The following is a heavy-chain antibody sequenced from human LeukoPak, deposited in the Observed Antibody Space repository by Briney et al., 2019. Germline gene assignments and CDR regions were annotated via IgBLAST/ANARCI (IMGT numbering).Heavy chain of an antibody. V-gene: IGHV3-30*03. CDR3: ARDRDSSGWIPGPALPDY. Sequence: GRSLRLSCAASGFTFSSYGMHWVRQAPGKGLEWVAVISYDGSNKYYADSVKGRFTISRDNSKNTLYLQMNSLRAEDTAVYYCARDRDSSGWIPGPALPDYWGQGTLVTVSS. D-gene: IGHD6-19*01. CDR1: GFTFSSYG. CDR2: ISYDGSNK. J-gene: IGHJ4*02.